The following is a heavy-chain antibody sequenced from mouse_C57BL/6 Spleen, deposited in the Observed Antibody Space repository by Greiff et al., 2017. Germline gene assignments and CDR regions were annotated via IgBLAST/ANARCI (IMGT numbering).Heavy chain of an antibody. CDR1: GYTFTSYW. J-gene: IGHJ4*01. CDR2: IDPSDSYT. V-gene: IGHV1-69*01. Sequence: QVQLKQPGAELVMPGASVKLSCKASGYTFTSYWMHWVKQRPGQGLEWIGEIDPSDSYTNYNQKFKGKSTLTVDKSSSTAYMQLSSLTSEDSAVYYCARYRGYAMDYWGQGTSVTVSA. CDR3: ARYRGYAMDY.